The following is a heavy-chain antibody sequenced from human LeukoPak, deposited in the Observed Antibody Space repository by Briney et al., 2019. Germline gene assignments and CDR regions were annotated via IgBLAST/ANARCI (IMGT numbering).Heavy chain of an antibody. CDR2: INHSGST. Sequence: SETLSLTCAVYGGSFSGYYWSWIRQPPGKGLEWIGEINHSGSTNYNPSLKSRVTISVDTFKNQFSLKLSSVTAADTAVYYCAGEIVVVVAATLAPYYYYGMDVWGQGTTVTVSS. CDR1: GGSFSGYY. V-gene: IGHV4-34*01. D-gene: IGHD2-15*01. J-gene: IGHJ6*02. CDR3: AGEIVVVVAATLAPYYYYGMDV.